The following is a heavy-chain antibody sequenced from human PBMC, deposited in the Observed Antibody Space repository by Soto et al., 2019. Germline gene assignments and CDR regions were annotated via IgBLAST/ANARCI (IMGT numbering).Heavy chain of an antibody. CDR3: ARDSNVLRFLERSYDAFDI. D-gene: IGHD3-3*01. J-gene: IGHJ3*02. V-gene: IGHV1-18*01. CDR1: GYTFTSYG. CDR2: ISAYNGNT. Sequence: QVQLVQSGAEVKKPGASVKVSCKASGYTFTSYGISWVRQAPGQGLEWMGWISAYNGNTNYAQKLQGRVTMTTDTSTSTTYMELRSLRSDDTAVYYCARDSNVLRFLERSYDAFDIWGQGTMVTVSS.